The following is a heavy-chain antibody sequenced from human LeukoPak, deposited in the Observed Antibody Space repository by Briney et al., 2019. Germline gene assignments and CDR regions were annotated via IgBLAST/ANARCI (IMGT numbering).Heavy chain of an antibody. J-gene: IGHJ4*02. Sequence: GGSLRLSCTVSGFTVSSNSMSWVRQAPGKGLEWVSFIYSDNTHYSDSVKGRFTISRDNSKNTLYLQMNSLRAEDTAVYYCARRAGAYSHPYDYWGQGTLITVSS. CDR1: GFTVSSNS. D-gene: IGHD4/OR15-4a*01. CDR2: IYSDNT. CDR3: ARRAGAYSHPYDY. V-gene: IGHV3-53*01.